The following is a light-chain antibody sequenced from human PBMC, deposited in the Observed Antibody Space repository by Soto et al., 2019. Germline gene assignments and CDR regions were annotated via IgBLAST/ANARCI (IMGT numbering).Light chain of an antibody. V-gene: IGKV3-15*01. J-gene: IGKJ4*02. CDR1: QSISRN. CDR3: QQYNNWPFLT. Sequence: EIVMTQSPATLSVSPGERATLSCRASQSISRNLAWYQQKPGQAPRLLIYGASTRATDIPARFSGSGSGTEFTLTISSLQSEDFAVYYCQQYNNWPFLTFGGGTKVEIK. CDR2: GAS.